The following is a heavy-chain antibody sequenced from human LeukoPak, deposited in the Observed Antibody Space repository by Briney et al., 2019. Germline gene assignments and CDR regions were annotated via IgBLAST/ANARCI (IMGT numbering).Heavy chain of an antibody. V-gene: IGHV4-34*01. D-gene: IGHD3-3*01. CDR3: ARRATIFGVVTMAFDP. CDR1: GGSFSGYY. J-gene: IGHJ5*02. Sequence: PSETLSLTCAVYGGSFSGYYWSWIRQPPGKGLEWIGEINHSGGTNYSPSLKSRVTISVDTSKNQFSLKLSSVTAADTAVYYCARRATIFGVVTMAFDPWGQGTLVTVAS. CDR2: INHSGGT.